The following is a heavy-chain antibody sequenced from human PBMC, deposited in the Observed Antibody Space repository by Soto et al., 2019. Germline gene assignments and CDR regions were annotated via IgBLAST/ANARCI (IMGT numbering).Heavy chain of an antibody. D-gene: IGHD3-10*01. Sequence: EVQLLESGGGLVQPGGSLRLSLAASGFTFSSYAMRWVRQAPGKGLEWVSAISGSGGSTYYADSVKGRFTISRDNSKNTLYLQMNSLRAEDTAVYYCARRGSGSYYDYWGQGTLVTVSS. CDR3: ARRGSGSYYDY. J-gene: IGHJ4*02. CDR2: ISGSGGST. V-gene: IGHV3-23*01. CDR1: GFTFSSYA.